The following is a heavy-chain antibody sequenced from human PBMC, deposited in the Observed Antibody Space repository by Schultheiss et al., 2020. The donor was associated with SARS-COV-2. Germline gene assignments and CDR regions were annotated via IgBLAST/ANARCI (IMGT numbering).Heavy chain of an antibody. D-gene: IGHD6-19*01. CDR1: GFTFSSYS. CDR2: ISYDGSNK. Sequence: GGSLRLSCAASGFTFSSYSMNWVRQAPGKGLEWVAVISYDGSNKYYADSVKGRFTISRDNSKNTLYLQMNSLRAEDTAVYYCARDQQWLVHWGQGTLVTVSS. CDR3: ARDQQWLVH. V-gene: IGHV3-30*03. J-gene: IGHJ4*02.